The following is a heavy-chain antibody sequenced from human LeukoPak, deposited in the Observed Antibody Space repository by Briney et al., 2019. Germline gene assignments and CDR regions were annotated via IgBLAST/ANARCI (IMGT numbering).Heavy chain of an antibody. D-gene: IGHD1-26*01. CDR2: IYSGGST. V-gene: IGHV3-66*01. Sequence: TGGSLRLSCAASGFTVSSNYMSWVRQAPGKGLEWVSVIYSGGSTYYADSVKGRFTISRDNSKNTLYLQMNSLRAEDTAVYYCARNSGSYYLYFLDYWGQGTLVTVSS. CDR3: ARNSGSYYLYFLDY. J-gene: IGHJ4*02. CDR1: GFTVSSNY.